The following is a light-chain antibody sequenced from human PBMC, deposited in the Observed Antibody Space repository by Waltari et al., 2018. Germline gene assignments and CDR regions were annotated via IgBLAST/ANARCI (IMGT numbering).Light chain of an antibody. CDR1: QPVSNH. CDR3: QQGYSTPPT. Sequence: IQMIKSPSSLSASVGDRFPITCRASQPVSNHLNWYQQKPGKAPKLLIYAASSLQSGIPSRFSGMGSGTDFTLTISTLQPEDFATYYCQQGYSTPPTFGGGTKVEIK. J-gene: IGKJ4*01. CDR2: AAS. V-gene: IGKV1-39*01.